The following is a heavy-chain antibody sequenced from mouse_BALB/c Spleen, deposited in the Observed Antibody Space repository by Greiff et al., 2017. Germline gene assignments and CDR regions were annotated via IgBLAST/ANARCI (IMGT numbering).Heavy chain of an antibody. Sequence: VQGVESGPGLVAPSQSLSITCTVSGFSLTSYGVHWVRQPPGKGLEWLGVIWAGGSTNYNSALMSRLSISKDNSKSQVFLKMNSLQTDDTAMYYCARDYYGSRVAYWGQGTLVTVSA. CDR2: IWAGGST. CDR1: GFSLTSYG. J-gene: IGHJ3*01. D-gene: IGHD1-1*01. CDR3: ARDYYGSRVAY. V-gene: IGHV2-9*02.